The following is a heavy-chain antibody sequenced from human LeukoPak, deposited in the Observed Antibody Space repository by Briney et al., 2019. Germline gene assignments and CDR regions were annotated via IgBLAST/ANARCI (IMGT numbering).Heavy chain of an antibody. D-gene: IGHD3-22*01. V-gene: IGHV4-4*07. J-gene: IGHJ1*01. CDR1: GGSISSYY. Sequence: SETLSLTCTVSGGSISSYYGSWIRQPAGKGLEWIGRIYTSGSTNYNPSLKSRVTMSVDTSKNQFSLKLSSVTAADTAVYYCARGPPRGDSSGYFPYFQHWGQGTLVTVSS. CDR2: IYTSGST. CDR3: ARGPPRGDSSGYFPYFQH.